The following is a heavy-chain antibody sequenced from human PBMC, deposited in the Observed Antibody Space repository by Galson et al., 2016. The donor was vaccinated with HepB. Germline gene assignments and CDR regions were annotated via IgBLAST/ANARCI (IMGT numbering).Heavy chain of an antibody. V-gene: IGHV3-11*04. J-gene: IGHJ3*01. CDR3: ATAGPSGTYAFDV. D-gene: IGHD3-10*01. Sequence: DSVRDRFTISRDNAKNSLYLEMGGLRAEDTALYFCATAGPSGTYAFDVWGQGTMVTVSS.